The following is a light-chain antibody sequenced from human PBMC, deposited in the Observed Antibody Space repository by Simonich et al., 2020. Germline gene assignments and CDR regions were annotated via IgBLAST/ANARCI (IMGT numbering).Light chain of an antibody. CDR1: QGISSW. CDR2: AAS. CDR3: QQYYSTPLT. J-gene: IGKJ4*01. V-gene: IGKV1-12*01. Sequence: DIQMTQSPSSVSATVGDRVTITCRASQGISSWLAWYQQKPGKAPKLLIYAASSLQSWVPSRLSGSGSVTDFTLTISSLQAEDVAVYYCQQYYSTPLTFGGGTKVEIK.